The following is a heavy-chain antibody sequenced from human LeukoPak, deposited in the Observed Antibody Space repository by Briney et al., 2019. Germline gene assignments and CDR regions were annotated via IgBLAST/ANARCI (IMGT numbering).Heavy chain of an antibody. J-gene: IGHJ4*02. CDR1: GITFSNAW. Sequence: PGGSLRLSCAATGITFSNAWMSWVRQAPGKGLEWVGRIKSKTDGGTTDYAAPVKGRFTISRDDSENTLYLQMNSLKTEDTAVYYCTTEAVISGTTGDFAYWGQGTLVTVSP. D-gene: IGHD1-20*01. CDR2: IKSKTDGGTT. CDR3: TTEAVISGTTGDFAY. V-gene: IGHV3-15*01.